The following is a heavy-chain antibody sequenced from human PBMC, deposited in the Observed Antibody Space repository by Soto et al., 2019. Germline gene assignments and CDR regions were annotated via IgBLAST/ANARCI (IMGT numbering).Heavy chain of an antibody. V-gene: IGHV3-23*01. CDR1: GFTFSSYA. Sequence: GGSLRLSCAASGFTFSSYAMCWVRQAPGEGLEWVSTLSGSGATTYYADSVRGRFTISRDNSKNTLYLQMNSLRAEDSAVYYCATTPSFASWGQGPLVTVSS. CDR3: ATTPSFAS. J-gene: IGHJ4*02. CDR2: LSGSGATT.